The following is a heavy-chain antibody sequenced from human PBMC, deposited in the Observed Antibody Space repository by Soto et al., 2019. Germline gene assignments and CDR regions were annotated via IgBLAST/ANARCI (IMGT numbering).Heavy chain of an antibody. CDR1: GYSFTSYW. J-gene: IGHJ5*02. D-gene: IGHD2-2*01. V-gene: IGHV5-51*01. CDR3: ARRGALGSCSSTICYDWFDP. CDR2: ISPGDSDT. Sequence: EVQLVQSGAEVKKPGESLKISCKASGYSFTSYWIGWVRQMPGKGLEWMGIISPGDSDTRYSPSFQGQVTISADKSTSTAYLQWSSLKASDTAMYYCARRGALGSCSSTICYDWFDPWGQGTLVIVSS.